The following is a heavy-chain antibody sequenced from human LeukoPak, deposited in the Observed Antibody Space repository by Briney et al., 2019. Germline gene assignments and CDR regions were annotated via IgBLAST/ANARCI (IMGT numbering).Heavy chain of an antibody. CDR2: ISYDGSNK. J-gene: IGHJ5*01. D-gene: IGHD3-22*01. Sequence: GGSLRLSCAASGFTFSSYAMHWVRQAPGKGLEWVAVISYDGSNKYYADSVKGRFTISRDNAKNSLDLQMNSLRAEDTAVYYCARGGAYDSSGYYWFDSWGQGTLVTVSS. V-gene: IGHV3-30-3*01. CDR3: ARGGAYDSSGYYWFDS. CDR1: GFTFSSYA.